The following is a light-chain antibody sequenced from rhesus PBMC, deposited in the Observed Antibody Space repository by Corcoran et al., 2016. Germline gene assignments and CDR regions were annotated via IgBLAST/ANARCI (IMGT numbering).Light chain of an antibody. CDR1: QSLVYSDGKTY. Sequence: DIVMTQTPLSLPVTLGEPASIPCRSSQSLVYSDGKTYLYWYPQKPGQSPQLLMYLVSKRASGVPDKFSGSGSGTDYTLKISRVEAEDVGVYYYMQALRSPWTFGQRTKVEIK. CDR2: LVS. V-gene: IGKV2-82*02. J-gene: IGKJ1*01. CDR3: MQALRSPWT.